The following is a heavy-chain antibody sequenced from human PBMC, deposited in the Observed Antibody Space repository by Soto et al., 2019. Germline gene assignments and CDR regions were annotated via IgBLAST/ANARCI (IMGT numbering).Heavy chain of an antibody. J-gene: IGHJ4*02. CDR1: GFTFSNYW. CDR2: IKLDGSEK. D-gene: IGHD2-15*01. CDR3: ARVGGFCSGGSCQVLFFDS. Sequence: ESGGGLVQPGGSLRLSCAASGFTFSNYWMSWVRQAPGKGLEWVANIKLDGSEKDCVDSVKGRFTISRDNAKKSLYLQMNSLRAEDTAVYYCARVGGFCSGGSCQVLFFDSWGQGALVTVSS. V-gene: IGHV3-7*01.